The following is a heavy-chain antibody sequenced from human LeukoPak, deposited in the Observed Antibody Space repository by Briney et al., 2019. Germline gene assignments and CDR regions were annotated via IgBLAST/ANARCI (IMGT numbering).Heavy chain of an antibody. J-gene: IGHJ4*02. CDR3: AKDIVATISAGPFDY. Sequence: PGGSLRLSCAASGFTFSSYNMNWVRQAPGKGLEWVSAISGSGGSTYYADSVKGRFTISRDNSKNTLYLQMNSLRAEDTAVYYCAKDIVATISAGPFDYWGQGTLVTVSS. CDR2: ISGSGGST. V-gene: IGHV3-23*01. CDR1: GFTFSSYN. D-gene: IGHD5-12*01.